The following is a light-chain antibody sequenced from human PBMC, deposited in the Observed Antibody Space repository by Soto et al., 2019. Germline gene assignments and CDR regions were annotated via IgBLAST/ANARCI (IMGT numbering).Light chain of an antibody. CDR3: QSYDSDTVI. CDR2: EDN. CDR1: SGSIASHY. V-gene: IGLV6-57*01. Sequence: NFMLTQPHSVSESPGKTVTISCTRSSGSIASHYVQWYQQRPGNSPSIVIYEDNQRPSGVPDRFSGSIDSSSSSASLTISGLKSEDEADYYCQSYDSDTVIFGGGTKLTVL. J-gene: IGLJ2*01.